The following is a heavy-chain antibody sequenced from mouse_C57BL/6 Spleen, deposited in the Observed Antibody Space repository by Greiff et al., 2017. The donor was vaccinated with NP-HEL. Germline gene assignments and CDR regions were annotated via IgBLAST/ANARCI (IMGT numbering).Heavy chain of an antibody. V-gene: IGHV1-22*01. J-gene: IGHJ3*01. CDR3: ARFDDYDGQAWFAY. D-gene: IGHD2-4*01. Sequence: EVKLMESGPELVKPGASVKMSCKASGYTFTDYNMHWVKQSHGKSLEWIGYINPNNGGTSYNQKFKGKATLTVNKSSSTAYMELRSLTSEDSAVYYCARFDDYDGQAWFAYWGQGTLVTVSA. CDR2: INPNNGGT. CDR1: GYTFTDYN.